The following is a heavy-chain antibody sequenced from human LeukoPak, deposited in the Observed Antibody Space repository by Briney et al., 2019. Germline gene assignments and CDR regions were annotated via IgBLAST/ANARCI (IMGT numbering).Heavy chain of an antibody. CDR3: AKGTLGSCIVPRCYPLDS. J-gene: IGHJ4*02. Sequence: GGSLRLSCAASGFTFSSYAMNWVRQAPEKGLEWISILTNNGANTWYADSVKGRFTISRDNSKNTLYLQMNSLRAEDTAIYYCAKGTLGSCIVPRCYPLDSWGQGTLVTVSS. D-gene: IGHD2-15*01. CDR1: GFTFSSYA. CDR2: LTNNGANT. V-gene: IGHV3-23*01.